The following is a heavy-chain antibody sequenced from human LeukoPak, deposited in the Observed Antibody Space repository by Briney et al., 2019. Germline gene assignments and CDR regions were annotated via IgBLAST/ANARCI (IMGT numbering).Heavy chain of an antibody. Sequence: GGSLRLSCATSGFTFSSSTMRWVRQAPGKGLEGVAFITYDGSNTYYRDSVEGRITISRDDSKNTVYLQVNSLRAEDTAVYYCAGSSSTARSYFDYWGQGIQVTVSS. CDR3: AGSSSTARSYFDY. J-gene: IGHJ4*02. V-gene: IGHV3-30*04. CDR2: ITYDGSNT. CDR1: GFTFSSST. D-gene: IGHD5-18*01.